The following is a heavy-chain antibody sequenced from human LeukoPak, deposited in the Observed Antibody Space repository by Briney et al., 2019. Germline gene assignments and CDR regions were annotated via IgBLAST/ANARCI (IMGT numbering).Heavy chain of an antibody. D-gene: IGHD3-10*01. J-gene: IGHJ4*02. Sequence: GGSLRLSCAASGFTFSSYAMGWVRQAQGKGLEWVSSITGGGLSTYYADSVKGRFTISRDNSKNTLYLQMSSLRAEDTAVYYCSTRGVTSPIFDYWGQGTLVTVSS. CDR3: STRGVTSPIFDY. CDR2: ITGGGLST. V-gene: IGHV3-23*01. CDR1: GFTFSSYA.